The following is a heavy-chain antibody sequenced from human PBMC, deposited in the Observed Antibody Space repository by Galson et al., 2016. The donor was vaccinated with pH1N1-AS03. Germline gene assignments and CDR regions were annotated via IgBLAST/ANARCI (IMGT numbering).Heavy chain of an antibody. CDR2: IYPGDSDT. V-gene: IGHV5-51*01. CDR3: ARRSWGSEVPIVDY. J-gene: IGHJ4*02. D-gene: IGHD7-27*01. Sequence: QSGAEVKKPGESLKISCKGSGYTFTNYWIGWVRQMPGKGLEYMGIIYPGDSDTRYSPSFQGQVTFSADKSVSIAYLQWSSLKASDTAMYYCARRSWGSEVPIVDYWGQGTLVTVSS. CDR1: GYTFTNYW.